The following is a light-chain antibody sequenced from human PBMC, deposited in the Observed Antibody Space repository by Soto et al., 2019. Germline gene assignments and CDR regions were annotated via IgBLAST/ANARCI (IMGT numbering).Light chain of an antibody. J-gene: IGKJ1*01. CDR1: QSVSRDY. V-gene: IGKV3-20*01. CDR3: QQYGSSPLT. CDR2: GAS. Sequence: EIVLTQSPGTLSLSPGERATLSCRASQSVSRDYLAWYQQKPGQAPRFLIYGASSRATGIPDRFSGSGSGTDFTLTISRLEPEDFEMYYCQQYGSSPLTFGQGTKVDIK.